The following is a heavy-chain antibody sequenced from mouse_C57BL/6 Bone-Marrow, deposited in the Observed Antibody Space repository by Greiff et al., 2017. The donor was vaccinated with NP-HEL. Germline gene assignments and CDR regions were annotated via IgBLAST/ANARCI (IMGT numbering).Heavy chain of an antibody. D-gene: IGHD1-1*01. V-gene: IGHV1-69*01. CDR2: IDPSDSYT. Sequence: VQLQQPGAELVMPGASVKLSCKASGYTFTSYWMHWVKQRPGQGLEWIGEIDPSDSYTNYNQKFKGKSTLTVDKSSSTAYMQLSSLTSEDSAAYYCARRDYGSSYSAWFAYWGQGTLVTVSA. CDR3: ARRDYGSSYSAWFAY. J-gene: IGHJ3*01. CDR1: GYTFTSYW.